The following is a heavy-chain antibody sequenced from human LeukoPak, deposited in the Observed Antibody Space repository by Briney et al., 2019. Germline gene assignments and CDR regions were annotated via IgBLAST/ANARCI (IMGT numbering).Heavy chain of an antibody. J-gene: IGHJ4*02. Sequence: GGSLRLSCGASEFAFSDFYMTWIRQAPGKGLEWVSYISSSSSHTNYADSVKGRFTISRDNAKNSLYLQMNSLRAEDTAVYYCVKGGRYSGSSADFWGQGTLVTVSS. CDR1: EFAFSDFY. V-gene: IGHV3-11*06. D-gene: IGHD6-6*01. CDR3: VKGGRYSGSSADF. CDR2: ISSSSSHT.